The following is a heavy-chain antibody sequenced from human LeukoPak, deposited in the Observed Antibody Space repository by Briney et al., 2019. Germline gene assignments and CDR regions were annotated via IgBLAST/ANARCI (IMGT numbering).Heavy chain of an antibody. J-gene: IGHJ4*02. Sequence: SETLSLTCTVSGGSISNYYWSWIRQPPGKGLEWIGYIYYSGSTNYNPSLKSRVTISVDTSKSQFSLKLSSVTAADTAVYYCARGRFLAVAGDYRGQGTLVTVS. V-gene: IGHV4-59*01. CDR2: IYYSGST. CDR1: GGSISNYY. D-gene: IGHD6-19*01. CDR3: ARGRFLAVAGDY.